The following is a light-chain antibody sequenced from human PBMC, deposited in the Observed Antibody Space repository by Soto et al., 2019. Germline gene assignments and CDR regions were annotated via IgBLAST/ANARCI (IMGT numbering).Light chain of an antibody. J-gene: IGKJ4*01. CDR1: QDISNY. CDR2: DAS. CDR3: QQYDNLRF. V-gene: IGKV1-33*01. Sequence: DIQMTQSPSSLSASVGDRVTITCQASQDISNYLNWYQQKPGKAPKLLIYDASNLETGAPSRFSGSGSGTDFTFTISSLQPEDIATYYCQQYDNLRFFGGGTKVEIK.